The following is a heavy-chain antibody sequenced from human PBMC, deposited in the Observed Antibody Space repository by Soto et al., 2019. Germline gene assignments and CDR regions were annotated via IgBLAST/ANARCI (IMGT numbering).Heavy chain of an antibody. CDR1: GFTFSSYG. Sequence: GGSLRLSCAVSGFTFSSYGMTWVRQAPGKGLEWISFSSATGSGTYYAESVKGRFTISRDNSKNTLYLQMTSRRAEDTAVYYCAKDRRAGGNYGFYSDFWGQGALVTVYS. J-gene: IGHJ4*02. D-gene: IGHD1-7*01. CDR2: SSATGSGT. V-gene: IGHV3-23*01. CDR3: AKDRRAGGNYGFYSDF.